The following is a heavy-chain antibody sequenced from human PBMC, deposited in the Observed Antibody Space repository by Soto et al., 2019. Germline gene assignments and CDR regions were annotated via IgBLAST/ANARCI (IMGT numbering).Heavy chain of an antibody. CDR3: AKGARGLLWFGEDWFDP. Sequence: DVQLVESGGGLVQPGRSLRLSCAASGFTFDDYAMHWVRQAPGKGLEWVSGISWNSGSIGYADSVKGRFTISRDNAKNSLYLQMNSLRAEDTALYYCAKGARGLLWFGEDWFDPWGQGTLVTVSS. J-gene: IGHJ5*02. D-gene: IGHD3-10*01. V-gene: IGHV3-9*01. CDR2: ISWNSGSI. CDR1: GFTFDDYA.